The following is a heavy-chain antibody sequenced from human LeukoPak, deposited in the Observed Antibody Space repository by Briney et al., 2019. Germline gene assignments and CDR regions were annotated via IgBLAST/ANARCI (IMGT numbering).Heavy chain of an antibody. CDR2: ISYDGSNK. CDR1: GFTFSSYG. D-gene: IGHD3-10*01. Sequence: PGGSLRLSCAASGFTFSSYGMHWVRQAPGKGLEWVAVISYDGSNKYYADSVKGRFTISRDNSKNTLYLQMNSLRAEDTAVYYCAKGLGVRGVNSFDYWGQGTLVTVSS. J-gene: IGHJ4*02. V-gene: IGHV3-30*18. CDR3: AKGLGVRGVNSFDY.